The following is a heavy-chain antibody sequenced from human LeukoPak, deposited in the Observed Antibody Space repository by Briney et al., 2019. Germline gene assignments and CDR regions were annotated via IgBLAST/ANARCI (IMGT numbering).Heavy chain of an antibody. CDR3: ARDARGIQLPELFDP. V-gene: IGHV1-2*02. Sequence: GASVKVSCKASGYTFTGYYMHWVRQAPGQGLEWMGWINPNSGGTNYAQKFQGRVTMTRDTSISTAYMELSRLRSDDTAVYYCARDARGIQLPELFDPWGQGTLVTVSS. CDR2: INPNSGGT. D-gene: IGHD5-18*01. CDR1: GYTFTGYY. J-gene: IGHJ5*02.